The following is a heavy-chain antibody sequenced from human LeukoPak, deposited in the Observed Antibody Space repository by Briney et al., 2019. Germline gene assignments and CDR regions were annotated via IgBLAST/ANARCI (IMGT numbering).Heavy chain of an antibody. Sequence: ASVKVSCKASGGTFSSYAISWVRQAPGQGLEWMGGIIPIFGTANYAQKFQGRVTITAGESTSTAYMELSSLRSEDTAVYYCARAVIAAAGISSYYYGMDVWGKGTTVTVSS. D-gene: IGHD6-13*01. J-gene: IGHJ6*04. CDR1: GGTFSSYA. CDR2: IIPIFGTA. CDR3: ARAVIAAAGISSYYYGMDV. V-gene: IGHV1-69*13.